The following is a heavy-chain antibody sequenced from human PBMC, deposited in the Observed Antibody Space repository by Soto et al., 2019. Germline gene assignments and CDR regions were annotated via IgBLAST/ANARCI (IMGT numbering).Heavy chain of an antibody. V-gene: IGHV5-10-1*01. D-gene: IGHD6-13*01. CDR3: ARRHSSSSAFDP. J-gene: IGHJ5*02. Sequence: GESMTLSCKGSGSSFTSYWISWVRQMPGKGLEWMGRIDSSDSYTNYSPSFQGHGTISADKSISTAYLQWGSLKASDTAMYYCARRHSSSSAFDPWGQGTLVTVPS. CDR1: GSSFTSYW. CDR2: IDSSDSYT.